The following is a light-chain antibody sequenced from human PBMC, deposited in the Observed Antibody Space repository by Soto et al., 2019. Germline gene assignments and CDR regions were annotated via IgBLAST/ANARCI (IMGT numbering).Light chain of an antibody. Sequence: IVMTQYPANLSVSPGERATLSCRASQSVSSKLAWYQQKPGQAPRLLISGASTRATGIPARFSGSGSGTEFTLTISSLQSEDFAVYYGQQYKNWPTITFGQGTRLEIK. CDR1: QSVSSK. CDR2: GAS. V-gene: IGKV3-15*01. J-gene: IGKJ5*01. CDR3: QQYKNWPTIT.